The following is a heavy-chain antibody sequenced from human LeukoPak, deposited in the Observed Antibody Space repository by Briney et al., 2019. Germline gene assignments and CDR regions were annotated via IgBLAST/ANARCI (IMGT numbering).Heavy chain of an antibody. CDR2: IYSSGDT. CDR1: GGSISSYY. Sequence: SETLSLTCAVSGGSISSYYWSWIRQPPGKGLEWIAYIYSSGDTNYNPSYKSRVTISVDTSKNQFSLKLTYVAAADTAIYYCARQPGGTAAFDIWGPGTMVTASS. J-gene: IGHJ3*02. CDR3: ARQPGGTAAFDI. V-gene: IGHV4-59*08. D-gene: IGHD1-14*01.